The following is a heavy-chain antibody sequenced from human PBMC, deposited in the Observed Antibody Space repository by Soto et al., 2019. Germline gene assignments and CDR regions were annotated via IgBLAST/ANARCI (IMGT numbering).Heavy chain of an antibody. D-gene: IGHD2-21*01. J-gene: IGHJ6*02. CDR3: ARRIPFGYGMDV. CDR2: ITSNGGNT. CDR1: GFTFSSYA. Sequence: LRLSCAASGFTFSSYAMHWVRQAPGKGLEYVSVITSNGGNTDYASSVKGRFTISRDNSKNTLYLQMGSLRAEDMAVYYCARRIPFGYGMDVWGQGTTVTVSS. V-gene: IGHV3-64*01.